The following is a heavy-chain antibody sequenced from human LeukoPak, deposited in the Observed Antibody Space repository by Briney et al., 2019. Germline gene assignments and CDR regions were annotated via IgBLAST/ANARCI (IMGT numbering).Heavy chain of an antibody. V-gene: IGHV3-33*01. CDR3: SRGIDGYDSIVDY. CDR1: GFTFSSYA. CDR2: LWYDGSNK. J-gene: IGHJ4*02. D-gene: IGHD5-24*01. Sequence: PGRSLRLSCAASGFTFSSYAMHWVRQAPGKGLEWVAVLWYDGSNKYYADSVKGRFTISRDNSKNTLYLQMNSLRVEDTAVYYCSRGIDGYDSIVDYWGQGTLVNVSS.